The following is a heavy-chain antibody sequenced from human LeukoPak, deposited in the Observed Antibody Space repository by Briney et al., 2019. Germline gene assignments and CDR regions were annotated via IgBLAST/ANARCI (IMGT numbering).Heavy chain of an antibody. Sequence: GASVKVSCKASGGTFSSYAISWVRQAPGQGLEWMGWMNPNSGNTGYAQKFQGRVTMTRNTSISTAYMELSSLRSEDTAVYYCARYYGSGSYYNWPYYYYGMDVWGQGTTVTVSS. CDR1: GGTFSSYA. CDR2: MNPNSGNT. V-gene: IGHV1-8*02. D-gene: IGHD3-10*01. CDR3: ARYYGSGSYYNWPYYYYGMDV. J-gene: IGHJ6*02.